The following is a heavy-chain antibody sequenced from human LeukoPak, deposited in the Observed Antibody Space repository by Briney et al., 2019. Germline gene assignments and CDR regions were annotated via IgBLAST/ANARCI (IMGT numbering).Heavy chain of an antibody. Sequence: PGGSLRLSCAASGFTFSSYAMSWVRQAPGKGLEWVSAISGSGGSTYYADSVKGRFTISRDNSKNTLYLQMNSLRAEDTAVYYCAKDSQYCSSSSCYESGFDYWGQGTLVTVSS. V-gene: IGHV3-23*01. CDR2: ISGSGGST. CDR1: GFTFSSYA. CDR3: AKDSQYCSSSSCYESGFDY. D-gene: IGHD2-2*01. J-gene: IGHJ4*02.